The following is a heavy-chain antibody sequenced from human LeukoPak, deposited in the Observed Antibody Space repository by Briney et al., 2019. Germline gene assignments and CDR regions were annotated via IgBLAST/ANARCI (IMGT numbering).Heavy chain of an antibody. D-gene: IGHD3-10*01. CDR2: IYYSGST. CDR1: GGSISSYY. CDR3: ARSPSMVRGVIYWFDP. J-gene: IGHJ5*02. Sequence: SETLSLTCTVSGGSISSYYWSWIRQPPGKGLEWIGYIYYSGSTNCNPSLKSRVTISVDTSKNQFSLKLSSVTAADTAVYYCARSPSMVRGVIYWFDPWGQGTLVTVSS. V-gene: IGHV4-59*01.